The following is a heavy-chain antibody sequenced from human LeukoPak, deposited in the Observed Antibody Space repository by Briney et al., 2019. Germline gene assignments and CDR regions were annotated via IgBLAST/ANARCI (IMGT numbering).Heavy chain of an antibody. V-gene: IGHV3-33*01. D-gene: IGHD3-10*01. CDR2: IWYDGSNK. CDR3: ARGDYGSGSYPRIFDY. CDR1: GFTLSSYG. Sequence: GRSLRLSCAASGFTLSSYGMHWVRQAPGKGLGWAAVIWYDGSNKYYADSVKGRFTISRDSSKNTVYLQMNSLRAEDTAVYYCARGDYGSGSYPRIFDYWGQGSLVTVSS. J-gene: IGHJ4*02.